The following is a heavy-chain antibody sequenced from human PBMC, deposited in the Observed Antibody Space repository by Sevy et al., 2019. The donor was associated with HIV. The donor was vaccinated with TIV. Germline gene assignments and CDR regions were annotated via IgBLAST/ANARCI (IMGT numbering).Heavy chain of an antibody. D-gene: IGHD3-3*01. CDR2: INPKSGST. Sequence: ASVKVSCKASGYSFSDNGYYIHWVRQAPGQGLEWMGWINPKSGSTNYAQKFQGRASMTRDTSVSTANMVMSRLSSDDTAVYYCARESYDFWTGPVDYDYGMDVWGQGTTVTVSS. CDR1: GYSFSDNGYY. CDR3: ARESYDFWTGPVDYDYGMDV. J-gene: IGHJ6*02. V-gene: IGHV1-2*02.